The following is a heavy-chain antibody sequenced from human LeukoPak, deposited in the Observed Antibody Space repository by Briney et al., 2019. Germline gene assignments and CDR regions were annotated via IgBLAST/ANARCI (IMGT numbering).Heavy chain of an antibody. Sequence: ASVTVSCKASGYTFTGYYMHWVRQAPGQGLEWMGWINPNSGGTNYAQKFQGWVTMTRDTSISTAYMELSRLRSDDTAVYYCARGTPRSGVVIMNFDYWGQGTLVTVSS. V-gene: IGHV1-2*04. CDR1: GYTFTGYY. D-gene: IGHD3-3*01. CDR2: INPNSGGT. J-gene: IGHJ4*02. CDR3: ARGTPRSGVVIMNFDY.